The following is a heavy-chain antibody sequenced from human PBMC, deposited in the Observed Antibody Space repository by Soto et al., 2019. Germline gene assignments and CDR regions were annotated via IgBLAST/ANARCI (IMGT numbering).Heavy chain of an antibody. V-gene: IGHV3-53*01. D-gene: IGHD1-1*01. J-gene: IGHJ6*02. CDR3: ARGQQNYYYYGMDV. CDR1: GFTVSSNY. Sequence: HPGGSLRRSCVASGFTVSSNYMSWVRQAPGKGLEWVSVIYSGGSTYYADSVKGRFTISRDNSKNTLYLQMNSLRAEDTAVYYCARGQQNYYYYGMDVWGQGTTGTVS. CDR2: IYSGGST.